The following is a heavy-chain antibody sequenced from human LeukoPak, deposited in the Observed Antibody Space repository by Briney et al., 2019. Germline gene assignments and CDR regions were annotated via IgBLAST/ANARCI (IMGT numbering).Heavy chain of an antibody. Sequence: GGSLRLSCAASGFTFSSYAMTWVRQAPGKGLEWVSTISGSGGSTYNADSVKGWFTISRDNSKNTLYLQMNSLRAEDTALYYCAKGWDGDYYYYYMDVWGKGTTVTVFS. CDR2: ISGSGGST. D-gene: IGHD1-26*01. J-gene: IGHJ6*03. CDR3: AKGWDGDYYYYYMDV. V-gene: IGHV3-23*01. CDR1: GFTFSSYA.